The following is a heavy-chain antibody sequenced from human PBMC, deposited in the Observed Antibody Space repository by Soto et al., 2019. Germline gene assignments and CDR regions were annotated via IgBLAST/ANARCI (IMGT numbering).Heavy chain of an antibody. J-gene: IGHJ6*02. CDR3: ARDVETAAYSSSSDHGMDV. Sequence: GGSLRLSCAASGFTFSSYGMHWVRQAPGKGLEWVAVIWYDGSNKYYADSVKGRFTISRDNSKNTLYLQMNSLRAEDTAVYYCARDVETAAYSSSSDHGMDVWGQGTTVTVSS. CDR1: GFTFSSYG. D-gene: IGHD6-6*01. V-gene: IGHV3-33*01. CDR2: IWYDGSNK.